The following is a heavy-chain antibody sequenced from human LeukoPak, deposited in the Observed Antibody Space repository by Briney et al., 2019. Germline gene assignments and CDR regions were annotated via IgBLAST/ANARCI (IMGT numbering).Heavy chain of an antibody. CDR3: AKGFGGAHPYYYMDV. J-gene: IGHJ6*03. CDR1: GFTFNNYA. D-gene: IGHD3-10*01. Sequence: GGSLRLSCAASGFTFNNYAMCWVRQAPGKGLEWISCISGSGVNTFYADSVKGRFTISGDTSKNTLFLQMNSLRAEDTAVYYCAKGFGGAHPYYYMDVWGKGTTVTVSS. CDR2: ISGSGVNT. V-gene: IGHV3-23*01.